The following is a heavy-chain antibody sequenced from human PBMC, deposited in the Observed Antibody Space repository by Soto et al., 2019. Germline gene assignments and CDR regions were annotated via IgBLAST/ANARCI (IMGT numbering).Heavy chain of an antibody. D-gene: IGHD3-16*01. V-gene: IGHV3-23*01. Sequence: EVQLLESGGGLVQVGGSLRLSCAASGFTFTNYGMNWVRQAPGKGLEWVSSISGGGCSTYNGNSVRGRFTISRDTSKNYLYLQMNSLRADHTAVYYRAKKGRGGPFDYYMDVWGRGTTVTVSS. J-gene: IGHJ6*03. CDR1: GFTFTNYG. CDR2: ISGGGCST. CDR3: AKKGRGGPFDYYMDV.